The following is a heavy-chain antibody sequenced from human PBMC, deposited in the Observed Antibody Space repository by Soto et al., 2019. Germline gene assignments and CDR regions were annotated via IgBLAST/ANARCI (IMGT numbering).Heavy chain of an antibody. Sequence: SGPTMVYPTQTLTLTCTFSGFSLSTSGVGVGWIRQPPGKALEWLALIYWDDDKRYSPSLKSRLTITKDTSKNQVVLTMTNMDPVDTATYYCARVDCSGGSCYSRFFDYWGQGTLVTVSS. V-gene: IGHV2-5*02. CDR2: IYWDDDK. D-gene: IGHD2-15*01. CDR3: ARVDCSGGSCYSRFFDY. CDR1: GFSLSTSGVG. J-gene: IGHJ4*02.